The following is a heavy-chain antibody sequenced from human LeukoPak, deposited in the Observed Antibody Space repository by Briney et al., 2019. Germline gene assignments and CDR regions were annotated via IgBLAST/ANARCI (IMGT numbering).Heavy chain of an antibody. J-gene: IGHJ5*02. D-gene: IGHD3-22*01. CDR1: GGSFSGYY. CDR2: INHSGST. V-gene: IGHV4-34*01. Sequence: SETLSLTCAVYGGSFSGYYWSWIRQPPGKRLEWIGEINHSGSTNYNPSLKSRVTISVDTSKNQFSLKLSSVTAADTAVYYCARAGLGDYYDYSAWGQGTLVTVSS. CDR3: ARAGLGDYYDYSA.